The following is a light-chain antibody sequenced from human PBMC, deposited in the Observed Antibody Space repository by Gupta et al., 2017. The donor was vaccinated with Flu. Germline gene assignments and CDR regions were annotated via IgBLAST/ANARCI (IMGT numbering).Light chain of an antibody. Sequence: QSLLTQPPSASGTPGHRVTIPCSGSSSNIGSNTVNWYQQLPGTAAKLLIYSNNQRPSGVPVRFSGSKSGTSASLAISGLQSEDDADYYCAAWDDSLNGPVFVGGTKLTVL. CDR3: AAWDDSLNGPV. V-gene: IGLV1-44*01. J-gene: IGLJ2*01. CDR1: SSNIGSNT. CDR2: SNN.